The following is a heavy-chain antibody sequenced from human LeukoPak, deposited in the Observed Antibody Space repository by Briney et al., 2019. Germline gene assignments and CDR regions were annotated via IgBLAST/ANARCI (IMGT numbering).Heavy chain of an antibody. CDR3: AKDMENWNYAHYYGMDV. J-gene: IGHJ6*02. CDR1: GFTFSSYA. CDR2: ISGSGGST. V-gene: IGHV3-43*02. D-gene: IGHD1-7*01. Sequence: GGSLRLSCAASGFTFSSYAMNWVRQAPGKGLEWVSGISGSGGSTYYADSVKGRFTISRDNSKNSLYLQMNSLRTEDTALYYCAKDMENWNYAHYYGMDVWGQGTTVTVSS.